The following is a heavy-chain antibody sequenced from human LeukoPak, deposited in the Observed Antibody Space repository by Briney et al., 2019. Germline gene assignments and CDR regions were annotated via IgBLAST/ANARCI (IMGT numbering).Heavy chain of an antibody. D-gene: IGHD6-19*01. CDR2: IYYSGST. CDR3: AGGYSSGWDDAFDI. Sequence: KPSQTLSLTCTVSGGSISSGDYYWSWIRQPPGKGLEWIGYIYYSGSTYYNPSLKSRVTISVDTSKNQFPLKLSSVTAADTAVYYCAGGYSSGWDDAFDIWGQGTMVTVSS. V-gene: IGHV4-30-4*01. J-gene: IGHJ3*02. CDR1: GGSISSGDYY.